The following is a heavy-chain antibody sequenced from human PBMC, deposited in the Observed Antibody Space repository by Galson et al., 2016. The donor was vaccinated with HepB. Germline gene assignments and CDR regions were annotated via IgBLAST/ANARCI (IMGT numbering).Heavy chain of an antibody. Sequence: SLRLSCAASGFTFSSYGMSWVRQAPGKGLEWVSSISGDSFHIFHSDLVRGRFTISRDNAKKSLFLQMDSLRGDDTAIYYCSRGPREHGMDVWGQGTTVTVSS. D-gene: IGHD1-26*01. CDR3: SRGPREHGMDV. CDR1: GFTFSSYG. J-gene: IGHJ6*02. V-gene: IGHV3-21*01. CDR2: ISGDSFHI.